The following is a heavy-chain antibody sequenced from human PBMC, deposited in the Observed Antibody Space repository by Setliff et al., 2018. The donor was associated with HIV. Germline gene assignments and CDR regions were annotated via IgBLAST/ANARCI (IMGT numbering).Heavy chain of an antibody. V-gene: IGHV3-21*01. D-gene: IGHD3-22*01. CDR3: TRDLGYDSFDI. CDR1: GFNFSTHT. J-gene: IGHJ3*02. Sequence: PGGSLRLSCAASGFNFSTHTMNWIRQAPGKGLEWVASISSTGTYIYYADSMKGRFTISRDNAKNSLYLQMNSLRADDTAVYYCTRDLGYDSFDIWGQGTMVTVSS. CDR2: ISSTGTYI.